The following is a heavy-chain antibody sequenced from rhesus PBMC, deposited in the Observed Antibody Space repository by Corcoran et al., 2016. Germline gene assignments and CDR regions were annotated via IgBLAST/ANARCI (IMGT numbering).Heavy chain of an antibody. D-gene: IGHD6-25*01. CDR1: GGSITGYCY. J-gene: IGHJ4*01. CDR2: IYGRSAST. Sequence: QVKLQQWGEGLVKPSETLSLTCAVYGGSITGYCYWSWLLQPPGKGPEAIGYIYGRSASTNYHPSLKNRVTISKDTSNNQFSLSLNSVTAADTAVYYCARRNTGSWNPFDYWGQGVLVTVSS. V-gene: IGHV4-73*01. CDR3: ARRNTGSWNPFDY.